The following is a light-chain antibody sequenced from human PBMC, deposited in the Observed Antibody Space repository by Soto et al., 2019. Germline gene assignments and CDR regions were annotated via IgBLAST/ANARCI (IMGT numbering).Light chain of an antibody. CDR2: GAS. CDR3: QQYGSSFFT. V-gene: IGKV3-20*01. CDR1: QSVSSSY. Sequence: EIVLTQSPGTLSLSPGERATLSCRASQSVSSSYLAWYQQKPGQAPRLLIYGASSRATGIPDRFSGSGSGTDFTLPISRLEPEDFAVYYCQQYGSSFFTFGGGTKVEIK. J-gene: IGKJ4*01.